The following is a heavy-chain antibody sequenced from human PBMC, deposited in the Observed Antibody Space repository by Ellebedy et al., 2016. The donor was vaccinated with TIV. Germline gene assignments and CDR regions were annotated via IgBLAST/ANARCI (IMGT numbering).Heavy chain of an antibody. D-gene: IGHD3-9*01. J-gene: IGHJ4*02. Sequence: MPSETLSLTCGVSGASFSGSYWSYIRQTPGKGLEWIGEISLSGSPNYNPSPRGRVTMSLDTSKNHFSLNLTSVTAADTAVYYCATAVRDDWSLSLWGQGTQVTVSS. CDR3: ATAVRDDWSLSL. CDR2: ISLSGSP. V-gene: IGHV4-34*01. CDR1: GASFSGSY.